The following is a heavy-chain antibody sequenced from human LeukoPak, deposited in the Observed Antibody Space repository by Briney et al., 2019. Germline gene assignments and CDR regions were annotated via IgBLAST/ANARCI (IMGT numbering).Heavy chain of an antibody. V-gene: IGHV4-59*01. CDR3: ARVHDSSGYYYIDYYYYGMDV. CDR1: GGSISSYY. Sequence: PSETLSLTCTVSGGSISSYYWSWIRQPPGKGLEWIGYIYYSGSTNYNPSLKSRVTISVDTSKNQFSLKLSSVTAADTAVYYCARVHDSSGYYYIDYYYYGMDVWGQGTTVTVSS. CDR2: IYYSGST. J-gene: IGHJ6*02. D-gene: IGHD3-22*01.